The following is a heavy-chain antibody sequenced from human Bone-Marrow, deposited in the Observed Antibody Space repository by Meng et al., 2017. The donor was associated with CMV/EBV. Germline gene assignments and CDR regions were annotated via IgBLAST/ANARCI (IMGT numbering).Heavy chain of an antibody. D-gene: IGHD1-7*01. Sequence: LSLTCAASGFTFSSYAMSWVRQAPGKGLEWVSVIYSGGSSTYYADSVKGRFTISRDNSKNTLYLQMNSLRAEDTAVYYCAKDQARMGITGTWGEVWGQGTTVTVSS. J-gene: IGHJ6*02. CDR1: GFTFSSYA. CDR2: IYSGGSST. CDR3: AKDQARMGITGTWGEV. V-gene: IGHV3-23*03.